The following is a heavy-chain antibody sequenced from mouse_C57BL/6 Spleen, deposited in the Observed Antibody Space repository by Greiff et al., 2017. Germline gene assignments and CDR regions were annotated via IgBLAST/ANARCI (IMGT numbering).Heavy chain of an antibody. J-gene: IGHJ3*01. D-gene: IGHD3-2*02. Sequence: EVHLVESGPELVKPGASVKISCKASGYSFTDYNMNWVKQSNGKSLEWIGVINPNYGTTSYNQKFKGKATLTVDPSSSTAYMQLNSLTSEDAAVYSCARSTAQATWFAYWGQGTLVTVSA. V-gene: IGHV1-39*01. CDR3: ARSTAQATWFAY. CDR1: GYSFTDYN. CDR2: INPNYGTT.